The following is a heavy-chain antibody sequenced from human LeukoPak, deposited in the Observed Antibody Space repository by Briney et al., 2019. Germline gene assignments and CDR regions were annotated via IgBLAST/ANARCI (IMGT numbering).Heavy chain of an antibody. Sequence: ASVKVSCKASGGTFSSYAISWVRQAPGQGLEWMGGIIPIFGTANYAQKFQGRVTITADESTSTAYMELSSLRSEDTAVYYCARRGPGFLEWLSTPYGMDVWGQGTTVTVSS. CDR1: GGTFSSYA. D-gene: IGHD3-3*01. V-gene: IGHV1-69*13. J-gene: IGHJ6*02. CDR2: IIPIFGTA. CDR3: ARRGPGFLEWLSTPYGMDV.